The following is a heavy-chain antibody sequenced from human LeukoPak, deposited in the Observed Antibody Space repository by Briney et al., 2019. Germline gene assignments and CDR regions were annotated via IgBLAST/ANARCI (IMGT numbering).Heavy chain of an antibody. J-gene: IGHJ5*02. V-gene: IGHV1-46*03. CDR3: ARDRDVVVPAAGGLDP. CDR1: GYTFTSYY. Sequence: VASVKVSCKASGYTFTSYYMHWVRQAPRQGLEWMGIINPSGGSTSYAQKFQGRVTMTRDTSTSTVYMELSSLRSEDTAVYYCARDRDVVVPAAGGLDPWGQGTLVTVSS. CDR2: INPSGGST. D-gene: IGHD2-2*01.